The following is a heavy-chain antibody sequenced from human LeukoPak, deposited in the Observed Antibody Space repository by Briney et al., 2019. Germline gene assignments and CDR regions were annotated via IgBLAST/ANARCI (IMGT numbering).Heavy chain of an antibody. Sequence: SETLSLTCTVSGGSISSYYWSCIRQPPGKGLEWIGYIYYSGSTNYNPSLKSRVTISVDTSKNQFSLKLRSVTAADTAVYYCASARMTTVTEFDYWGQGTLVTVSS. CDR2: IYYSGST. CDR1: GGSISSYY. J-gene: IGHJ4*02. CDR3: ASARMTTVTEFDY. V-gene: IGHV4-59*01. D-gene: IGHD4-17*01.